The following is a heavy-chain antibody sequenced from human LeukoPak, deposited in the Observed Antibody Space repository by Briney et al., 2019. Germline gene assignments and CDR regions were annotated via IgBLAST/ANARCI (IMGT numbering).Heavy chain of an antibody. V-gene: IGHV3-23*01. CDR3: ARDPAYYDSSGYFGY. D-gene: IGHD3-22*01. J-gene: IGHJ4*02. CDR2: ISGSGGST. CDR1: GFTFSSYA. Sequence: GGSLRLSCAASGFTFSSYAMSWVRQAPGKGLEWVSAISGSGGSTYYADSVKGRFTISRDNSKNTLYLQMNSLRAEDTAVYYCARDPAYYDSSGYFGYWGQGTLVTVSS.